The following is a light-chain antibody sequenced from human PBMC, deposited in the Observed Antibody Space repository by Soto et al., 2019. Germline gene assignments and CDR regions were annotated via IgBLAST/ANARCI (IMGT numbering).Light chain of an antibody. CDR3: QHSGRSPPLT. Sequence: EVVLTQSPGTLSLSPGDRATLSCTASQSVSSNSLAWYQQIAGQPPRLLIYGASSRATGVPDRFTGSGSETHFTLTITRLEPEDFAVFYCQHSGRSPPLTFGGGTKLEIK. J-gene: IGKJ4*01. CDR2: GAS. CDR1: QSVSSNS. V-gene: IGKV3-20*01.